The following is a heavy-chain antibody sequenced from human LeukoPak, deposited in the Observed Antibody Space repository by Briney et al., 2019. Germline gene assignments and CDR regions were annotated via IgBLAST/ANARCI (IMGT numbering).Heavy chain of an antibody. J-gene: IGHJ3*02. Sequence: GESLKISCKGSGYSFTTYWIGWVRQMPGKGLEWMGIIYPGDSDTTYSPSFQGQVTVSADKSISTAYLQWYSLKASDTAMYYCASRVAGDDAFDIWGQGTMVTVSS. CDR1: GYSFTTYW. CDR3: ASRVAGDDAFDI. D-gene: IGHD6-19*01. CDR2: IYPGDSDT. V-gene: IGHV5-51*01.